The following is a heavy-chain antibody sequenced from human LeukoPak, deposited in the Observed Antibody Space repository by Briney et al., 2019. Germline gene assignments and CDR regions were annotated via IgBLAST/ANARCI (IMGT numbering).Heavy chain of an antibody. Sequence: SLRLSCAASGFTFGDHAMSWVRQAPGKGLEWVGFIRNKLYGGTAEYAASVKGRFTISRDDSKSIAYLQMNSLKTEDTAMYYCTRVDYYSTSAFFDYWGQGTLVTVSS. CDR3: TRVDYYSTSAFFDY. D-gene: IGHD2-21*01. CDR2: IRNKLYGGTA. V-gene: IGHV3-49*04. CDR1: GFTFGDHA. J-gene: IGHJ4*02.